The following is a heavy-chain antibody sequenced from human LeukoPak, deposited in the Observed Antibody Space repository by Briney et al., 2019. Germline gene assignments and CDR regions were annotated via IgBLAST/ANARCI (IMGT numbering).Heavy chain of an antibody. CDR3: ARDPYSNYNWFDP. D-gene: IGHD4-11*01. V-gene: IGHV6-1*01. Sequence: SQTLSLTCAISGDSVSSNSAAWNWVRQSPSRGLEWLGRTYYRSKWYNDYAVSVKSRITINPHTSKNQFSLQLTSVTPEDTAVYYCARDPYSNYNWFDPWGQGTLVTVSS. CDR2: TYYRSKWYN. CDR1: GDSVSSNSAA. J-gene: IGHJ5*02.